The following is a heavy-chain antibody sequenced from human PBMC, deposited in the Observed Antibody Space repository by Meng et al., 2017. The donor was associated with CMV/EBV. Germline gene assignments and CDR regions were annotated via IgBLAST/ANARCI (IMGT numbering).Heavy chain of an antibody. CDR2: INPYNGNT. CDR3: ARGFCRGGSCSQTESDY. V-gene: IGHV1-18*01. J-gene: IGHJ4*02. D-gene: IGHD2-15*01. Sequence: ASVKVSCKASGYTFTSYGIIWVRQAPGQGLEWMGWINPYNGNTKYAQKIQGRVTMTTDTSTSTAYMELRNLRSDDTAVYYCARGFCRGGSCSQTESDYWGQGTLVTVSS. CDR1: GYTFTSYG.